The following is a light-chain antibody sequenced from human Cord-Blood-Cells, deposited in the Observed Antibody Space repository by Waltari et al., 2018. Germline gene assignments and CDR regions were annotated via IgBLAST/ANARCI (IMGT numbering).Light chain of an antibody. CDR1: QSISSY. Sequence: DIQMTQSPSSLSASVGDRVTITCRASQSISSYLNWYQQKPGKAPKLLIYAASSLQSGVPSRFSGSGSGRDFTLTISSLQPEDFATYYWQQGYSTRITCGQGTRLEIK. J-gene: IGKJ5*01. CDR2: AAS. CDR3: QQGYSTRIT. V-gene: IGKV1-39*01.